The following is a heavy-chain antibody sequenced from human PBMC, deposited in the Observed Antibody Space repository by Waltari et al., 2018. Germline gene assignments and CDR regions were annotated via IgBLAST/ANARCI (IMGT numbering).Heavy chain of an antibody. CDR1: GGTFTSYA. J-gene: IGHJ5*02. D-gene: IGHD6-19*01. Sequence: KLVQSGAEVMKPGSSVKVSCKASGGTFTSYAISCVRQALGQGLEWMGGMSGMCGRAKYEKKYQSIGTITADESTRTAYMELSSLGSEDTAVYYRASDNLLYSSGTVTPGLPTWGQGTLVTVSS. V-gene: IGHV1-69*01. CDR3: ASDNLLYSSGTVTPGLPT. CDR2: MSGMCGRA.